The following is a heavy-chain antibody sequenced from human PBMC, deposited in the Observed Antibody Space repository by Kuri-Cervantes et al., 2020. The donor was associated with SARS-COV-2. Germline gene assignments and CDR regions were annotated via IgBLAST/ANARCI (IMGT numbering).Heavy chain of an antibody. Sequence: GGSLRLSCAASGFTFRSSHMDWVHQAPGKGLEWISSISDWSLNIYYADSVKGRFNISRDNAKNSLFLQMNSLRVEDTAVYYCTRDRRRYSGDTSHFYMDVWGTGTTVTVSS. J-gene: IGHJ6*03. CDR1: GFTFRSSH. CDR2: ISDWSLNI. CDR3: TRDRRRYSGDTSHFYMDV. V-gene: IGHV3-48*01. D-gene: IGHD5-12*01.